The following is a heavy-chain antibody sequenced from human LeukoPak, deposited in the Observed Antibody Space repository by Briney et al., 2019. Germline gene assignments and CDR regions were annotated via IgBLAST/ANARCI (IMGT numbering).Heavy chain of an antibody. Sequence: SETLSLTCTVSGGSISSGGYYWSWIRQPPGKGLEWIGYVSYFGGTNYNPSLKSRVTISEDTSKNQFSLRLSSVTAADTAFYYCARGHPTTQFDCWGQGTLVTVSS. D-gene: IGHD1-1*01. V-gene: IGHV4-61*08. CDR3: ARGHPTTQFDC. J-gene: IGHJ4*02. CDR2: VSYFGGT. CDR1: GGSISSGGYY.